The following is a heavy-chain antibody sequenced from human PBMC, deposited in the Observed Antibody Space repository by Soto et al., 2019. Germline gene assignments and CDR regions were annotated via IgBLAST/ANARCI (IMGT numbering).Heavy chain of an antibody. CDR2: IDRDDDK. CDR1: GFSLSTSGMC. D-gene: IGHD6-13*01. CDR3: ARMERYSSSWFRVDY. V-gene: IGHV2-70*11. J-gene: IGHJ4*02. Sequence: SGPTLVNPTQTLTLTCTFSGFSLSTSGMCVNWVRQPPGKALEWLARIDRDDDKYYSTSLKTRLTISKDTSKNQVVLTMTNMDPVDTATYYCARMERYSSSWFRVDYWGQGALVTVSS.